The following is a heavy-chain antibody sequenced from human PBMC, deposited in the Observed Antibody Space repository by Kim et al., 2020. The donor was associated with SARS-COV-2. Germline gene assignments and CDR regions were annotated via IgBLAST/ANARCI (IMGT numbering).Heavy chain of an antibody. CDR1: GFTFSDYY. J-gene: IGHJ4*02. V-gene: IGHV3-11*06. D-gene: IGHD3-9*01. CDR3: ARGGVLRYFDWLFFTY. CDR2: ISSSSSYT. Sequence: GGSLRLYCAASGFTFSDYYMSWIRQSPGKGLEWVSYISSSSSYTNYANAVKGRFTISRDNAKNSLYLQMSSLRAEDTAVYYCARGGVLRYFDWLFFTYWGQGPLVTVSS.